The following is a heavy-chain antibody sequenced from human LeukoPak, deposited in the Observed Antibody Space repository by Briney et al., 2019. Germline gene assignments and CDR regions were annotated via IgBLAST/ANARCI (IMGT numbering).Heavy chain of an antibody. V-gene: IGHV4-59*11. CDR2: IHSSGST. Sequence: PSDTLSLTCTVSGGSLSGHFWSWFRRPPEKGLENIGYIHSSGSTNYNPSYKSRVTVSLEMSKNQFSLSLSSVTAADTAVYYCARDPGDTDWYNFDFWGQGILVTVSS. J-gene: IGHJ4*02. CDR1: GGSLSGHF. CDR3: ARDPGDTDWYNFDF. D-gene: IGHD3-9*01.